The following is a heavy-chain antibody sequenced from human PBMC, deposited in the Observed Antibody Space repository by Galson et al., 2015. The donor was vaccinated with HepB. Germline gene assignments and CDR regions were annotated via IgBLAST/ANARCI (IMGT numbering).Heavy chain of an antibody. D-gene: IGHD2-8*02. V-gene: IGHV3-23*01. Sequence: SLRLSCAASGFTFSSYAMNWVRQAPGKGLEWVSVSSGSGGVNYYADSVKGRFTISRANSKNKVYLQMSSLRVEDTAIYYCASKSQWRPGGLNSWFDPWGQGTLVTVSS. CDR1: GFTFSSYA. CDR3: ASKSQWRPGGLNSWFDP. J-gene: IGHJ5*02. CDR2: SSGSGGVN.